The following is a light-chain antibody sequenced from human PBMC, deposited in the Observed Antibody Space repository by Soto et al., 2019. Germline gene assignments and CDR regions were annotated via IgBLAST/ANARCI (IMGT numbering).Light chain of an antibody. CDR1: QSVASSY. J-gene: IGKJ2*01. V-gene: IGKV3-20*01. CDR3: QQYGSSSYT. CDR2: GAS. Sequence: EIVLTQSPGTLSLSPGEGATLSCRASQSVASSYLAWYQQKPGQAPRLLIYGASNRATGIPDRFSGGGSGTGFTLTISGLEPEDCAVYYCQQYGSSSYTFGQGTKLEIK.